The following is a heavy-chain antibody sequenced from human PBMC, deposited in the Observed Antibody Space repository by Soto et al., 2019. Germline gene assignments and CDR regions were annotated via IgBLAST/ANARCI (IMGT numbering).Heavy chain of an antibody. V-gene: IGHV4-34*01. CDR3: ATGGPTFTISGVVTKNNFFDP. D-gene: IGHD3-3*01. J-gene: IGHJ5*02. CDR2: INHSGST. CDR1: GGSFSGYY. Sequence: SETLSLTCAVYGGSFSGYYWSWIRQPPGKGLEWIGEINHSGSTKYNPSLKSRVTISVDTSKNQFSLKLSSVTAADTAVYYCATGGPTFTISGVVTKNNFFDPWGQGTLVTVSS.